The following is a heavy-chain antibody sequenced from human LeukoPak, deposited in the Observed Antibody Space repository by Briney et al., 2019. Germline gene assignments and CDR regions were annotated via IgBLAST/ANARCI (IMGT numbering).Heavy chain of an antibody. Sequence: NPSETLSLTCTVSGGSISSYYWSWIRQPPGKGLEWIGYISYSGSTKYNPSLKSPVTISVDTSKNQFSLKLSSVTAADTAVYYCAIATVTTRRYFDYWGQGTLVTVSS. CDR1: GGSISSYY. D-gene: IGHD4-17*01. CDR2: ISYSGST. J-gene: IGHJ4*02. V-gene: IGHV4-59*12. CDR3: AIATVTTRRYFDY.